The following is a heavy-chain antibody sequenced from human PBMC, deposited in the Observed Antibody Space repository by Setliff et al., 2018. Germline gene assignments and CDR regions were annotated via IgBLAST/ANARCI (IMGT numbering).Heavy chain of an antibody. V-gene: IGHV3-23*03. Sequence: PGGSLRLSCAASGFTFSDYYMSWIRQAPGKGLEWVSVVYSGSPNTYYAASVKGRFTISRDNSKNTLYLQMNSLRVEDSGVYYCAKDRDNRWHNFDSWGHGVLVTVSS. CDR2: VYSGSPNT. CDR3: AKDRDNRWHNFDS. D-gene: IGHD1-1*01. J-gene: IGHJ4*01. CDR1: GFTFSDYY.